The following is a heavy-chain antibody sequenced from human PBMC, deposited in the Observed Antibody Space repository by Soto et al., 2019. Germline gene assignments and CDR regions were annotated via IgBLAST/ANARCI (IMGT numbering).Heavy chain of an antibody. Sequence: QVQLVESGGGVVQPGRSLRLSCSASGFTFSSYGMHWVRQAPGKGLEWVAVIWYDGSNKYYADSVKGRFTISRDNSKNTLYLQMNSLRAEDTAVYYCARDLIYVPKYYFDYWGQGTLVTVSS. D-gene: IGHD2-2*02. V-gene: IGHV3-33*01. CDR3: ARDLIYVPKYYFDY. J-gene: IGHJ4*02. CDR2: IWYDGSNK. CDR1: GFTFSSYG.